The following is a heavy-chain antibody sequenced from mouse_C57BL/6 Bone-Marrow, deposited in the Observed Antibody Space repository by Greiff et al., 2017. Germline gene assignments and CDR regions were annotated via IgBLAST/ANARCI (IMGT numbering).Heavy chain of an antibody. Sequence: DVKVEESGGGLVQPGGSLKLSCVASGFTFSNYWMNWVRQSPEKGLEWVAQIRLKSDNYATHYAEYVKGRFTISRDDYKSSVYLQMNSLRAEDTGIYYCTGLTGLLGYWCQGTTLTVSS. J-gene: IGHJ2*01. CDR1: GFTFSNYW. CDR3: TGLTGLLGY. CDR2: IRLKSDNYAT. D-gene: IGHD4-1*01. V-gene: IGHV6-3*01.